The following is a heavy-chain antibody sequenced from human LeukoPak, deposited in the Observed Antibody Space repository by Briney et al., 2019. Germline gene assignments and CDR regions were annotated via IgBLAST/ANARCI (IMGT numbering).Heavy chain of an antibody. J-gene: IGHJ4*02. CDR2: ISGSGGST. CDR3: AKGVAVAGYLFDY. V-gene: IGHV3-23*01. Sequence: PGGSLRLSCAASAFTFNNYAMSWVRQAPGKGLEWVSAISGSGGSTNYADSVKGRFTISRDNSKNTLYLQTNSLRAEDMAVYYCAKGVAVAGYLFDYWGQGTLVTVSS. D-gene: IGHD6-19*01. CDR1: AFTFNNYA.